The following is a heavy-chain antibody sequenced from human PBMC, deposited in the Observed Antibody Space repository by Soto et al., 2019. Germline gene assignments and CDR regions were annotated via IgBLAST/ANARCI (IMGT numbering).Heavy chain of an antibody. Sequence: QVQLVQSGAEVKKPGASVKVSCKASGYTFTSYAMHWVRQVPGQRLEWMGWINAGNGNTKYSQKFQGRVTITRDTSASTAYMELSSLRSEDTAVYYCARERQLERRYYYYYYMDVWGKGTTVTVSS. CDR2: INAGNGNT. V-gene: IGHV1-3*01. CDR3: ARERQLERRYYYYYYMDV. J-gene: IGHJ6*03. D-gene: IGHD1-1*01. CDR1: GYTFTSYA.